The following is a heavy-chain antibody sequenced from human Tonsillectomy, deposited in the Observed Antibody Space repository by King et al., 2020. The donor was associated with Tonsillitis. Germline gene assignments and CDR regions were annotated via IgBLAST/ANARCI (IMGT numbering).Heavy chain of an antibody. CDR2: IYYSGTT. J-gene: IGHJ4*02. V-gene: IGHV4-31*03. CDR1: GGSISSGGSY. D-gene: IGHD3-16*01. CDR3: ARAISGFSYASDY. Sequence: QLQESGPGLVKPSQTLSLNCTVSGGSISSGGSYWSWIRPLPGKGLEWIGYIYYSGTTYYNPSLKSRLTISVDTSANQFSLNLTSVTAADTAVYYCARAISGFSYASDYWGQGTLVTVSS.